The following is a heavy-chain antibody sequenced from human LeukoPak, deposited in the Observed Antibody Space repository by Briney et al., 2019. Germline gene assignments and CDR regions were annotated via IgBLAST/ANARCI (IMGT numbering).Heavy chain of an antibody. Sequence: GGSLRLSCAASGFTFSSYAIHWVRQAPGKGLEWVAIIPYDGTNKYYADSVKGRFTISRDNSKNTLYLQMNSLRAEDTAVYYCARAGPYSSGWYGDYWGQGTLVTVSS. V-gene: IGHV3-30*14. CDR1: GFTFSSYA. CDR3: ARAGPYSSGWYGDY. CDR2: IPYDGTNK. D-gene: IGHD6-19*01. J-gene: IGHJ4*02.